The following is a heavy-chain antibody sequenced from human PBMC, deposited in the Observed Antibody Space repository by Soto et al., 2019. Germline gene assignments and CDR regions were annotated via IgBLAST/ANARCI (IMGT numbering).Heavy chain of an antibody. J-gene: IGHJ3*02. CDR2: ISGSGGST. CDR1: GLTFSSYA. V-gene: IGHV3-23*01. D-gene: IGHD6-6*01. CDR3: ANSPGSSSSPDAFDI. Sequence: EVQLLESGGGLVQPGGSLRLSCAASGLTFSSYAMSWVRQAPGKGLEWVSAISGSGGSTYYADSVKGRFTISRDNSKNTLYLQMNSLRAEDTAVYYCANSPGSSSSPDAFDIWGQGTMVTVSS.